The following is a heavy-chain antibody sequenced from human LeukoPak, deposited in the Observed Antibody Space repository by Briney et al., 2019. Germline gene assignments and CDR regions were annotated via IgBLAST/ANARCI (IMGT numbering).Heavy chain of an antibody. J-gene: IGHJ4*02. D-gene: IGHD3-10*01. CDR1: GGSFSGYY. V-gene: IGHV4-34*01. Sequence: SETLSHTCAVYGGSFSGYYWSWIRQPPGKGLEWIGEINHSGSTNYNPSLKSRVTISVDTSKNQFSLKLSSVTAADTAVYYCASTLLNYYGSGSYYFDYWGQGTLVTVSS. CDR3: ASTLLNYYGSGSYYFDY. CDR2: INHSGST.